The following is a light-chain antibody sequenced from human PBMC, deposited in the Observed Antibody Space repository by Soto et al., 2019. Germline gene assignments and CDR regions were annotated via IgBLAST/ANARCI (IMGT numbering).Light chain of an antibody. V-gene: IGKV3-20*01. CDR1: QSVSSDY. Sequence: ELVLTQSPGALSLSPGERATLACRTSQSVSSDYLAWYQQKCGQAPRLLIYGASSRAAVIPDRFSGSGSGTDYTCTINRLEPEGFDVYNRQQNNRSPWTFGQRTQVEI. CDR3: QQNNRSPWT. CDR2: GAS. J-gene: IGKJ1*01.